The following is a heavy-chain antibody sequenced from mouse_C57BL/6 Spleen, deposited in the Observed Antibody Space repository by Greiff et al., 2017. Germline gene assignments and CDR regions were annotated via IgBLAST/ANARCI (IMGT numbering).Heavy chain of an antibody. CDR1: GFTFSSYG. J-gene: IGHJ4*01. CDR3: ARLYYYGSPCRDY. Sequence: EVMLVESGGDLVKPGGSLKLSCAASGFTFSSYGMSWVRQTPDKRLEWVATISSGGSYTNYPDSVKGRFTITRDNAKNTLYLQMSSLKSEDTAMYYCARLYYYGSPCRDYWGQGTSVTVSS. D-gene: IGHD1-1*01. CDR2: ISSGGSYT. V-gene: IGHV5-6*01.